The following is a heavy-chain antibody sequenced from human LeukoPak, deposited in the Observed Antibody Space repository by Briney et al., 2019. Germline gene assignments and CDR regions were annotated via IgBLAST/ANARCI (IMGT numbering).Heavy chain of an antibody. CDR2: ISSSSSYI. Sequence: PGGSLRLSCAASGFTFSSYSMNWVRQAPGKGLEWVSSISSSSSYIYYADSVKGRFTISRDNAKNSLYLQMNSLRAEDTAVYYCARDRPLSGSSRVYWGQGTLVTVSS. D-gene: IGHD1-26*01. CDR1: GFTFSSYS. V-gene: IGHV3-21*01. J-gene: IGHJ4*02. CDR3: ARDRPLSGSSRVY.